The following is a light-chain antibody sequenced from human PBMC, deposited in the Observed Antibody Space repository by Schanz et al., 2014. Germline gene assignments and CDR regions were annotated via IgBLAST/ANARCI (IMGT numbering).Light chain of an antibody. CDR3: QQYGSPIT. Sequence: EIVLTQSPGTLSLSPGERATLSCRASQSVHRNYLAWHQQKPGQAPRLLIYGTSIRATGIPDRFSGSGSGTDFTLTISRLEPEDFALYYCQQYGSPITFGQGTRLEIK. J-gene: IGKJ5*01. V-gene: IGKV3-20*01. CDR2: GTS. CDR1: QSVHRNY.